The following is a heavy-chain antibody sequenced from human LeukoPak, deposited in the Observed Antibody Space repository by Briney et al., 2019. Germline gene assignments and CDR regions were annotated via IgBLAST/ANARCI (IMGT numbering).Heavy chain of an antibody. Sequence: GGSLRLSCAASGFIFSNYAMSWVRQAPGKGLEWVSSISGSGGNTYYAGSVKGRFTISRDNSKNTLYLQMNSLRAEDTAVYYCAKEAGYYDILTGYYLAYLDYWGQGTLVTVSS. J-gene: IGHJ4*02. CDR2: ISGSGGNT. V-gene: IGHV3-23*01. CDR3: AKEAGYYDILTGYYLAYLDY. D-gene: IGHD3-9*01. CDR1: GFIFSNYA.